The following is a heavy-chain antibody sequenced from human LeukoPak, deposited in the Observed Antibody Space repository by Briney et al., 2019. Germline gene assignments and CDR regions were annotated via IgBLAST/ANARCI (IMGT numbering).Heavy chain of an antibody. V-gene: IGHV3-30*07. D-gene: IGHD3-3*01. Sequence: GGSLRLSCAASGFTFSSYAMHWVRQAPGKGLEWVAVISYDGSNKYYADSVKGRFTISRDNSKNTLYLQMNTLRAEDTAIYYCAKDRIPDGFYSLDHWGQGALVTVSS. CDR2: ISYDGSNK. J-gene: IGHJ4*02. CDR1: GFTFSSYA. CDR3: AKDRIPDGFYSLDH.